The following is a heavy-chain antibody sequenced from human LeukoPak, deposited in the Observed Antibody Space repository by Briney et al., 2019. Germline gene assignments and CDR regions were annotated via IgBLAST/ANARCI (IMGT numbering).Heavy chain of an antibody. J-gene: IGHJ6*03. CDR3: AREEVATIRRGYYYYYMDV. CDR1: GYSFTSYA. V-gene: IGHV1-3*03. D-gene: IGHD5-12*01. Sequence: GASVKVSCKASGYSFTSYAIHWVRQAPGQTLEWMGWINVGNGNTKYSQEFQGRVTITRDTSASTAYMELSSLRSEDVAVYYCAREEVATIRRGYYYYYMDVWGKGTTVTVSS. CDR2: INVGNGNT.